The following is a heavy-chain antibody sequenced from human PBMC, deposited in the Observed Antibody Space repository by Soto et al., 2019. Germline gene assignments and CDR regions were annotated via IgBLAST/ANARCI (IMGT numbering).Heavy chain of an antibody. D-gene: IGHD4-17*01. Sequence: SETLSLTCTVSGGSISSYYWSWIRQPPGKGLEWIGYIYYSGSTNYNPSLKSRVTISVDTSKNQFSLKLSSVTAADTAVYYCARSTHDYGDYGTAVLDYWGQGTLVTVS. CDR1: GGSISSYY. V-gene: IGHV4-59*01. CDR3: ARSTHDYGDYGTAVLDY. J-gene: IGHJ4*02. CDR2: IYYSGST.